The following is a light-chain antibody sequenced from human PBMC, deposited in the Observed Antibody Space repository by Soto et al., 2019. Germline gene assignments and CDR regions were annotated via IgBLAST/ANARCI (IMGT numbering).Light chain of an antibody. CDR3: QQYGSSLGFT. Sequence: EIVLTQSPGTLSLSPGERATLSCRASQSVSSSYLAWYQQKPGQAPRLLIYGASSRATGIPDRFSGSGSGTDFTLTINRLEPEDFAVYYCQQYGSSLGFTFGPGTKVDIK. V-gene: IGKV3-20*01. CDR1: QSVSSSY. CDR2: GAS. J-gene: IGKJ3*01.